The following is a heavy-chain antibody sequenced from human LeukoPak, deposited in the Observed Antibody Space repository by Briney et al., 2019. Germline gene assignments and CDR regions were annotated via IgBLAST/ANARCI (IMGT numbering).Heavy chain of an antibody. V-gene: IGHV4-34*01. D-gene: IGHD3-3*01. Sequence: LETLSLTCAVYGGSFSGYYWSWIRQPPGKGLEWIGEINHSGSTNYNPSLKSRVTISVDRSKNQFSLKLSSVTAADTAVYYCARVGLGDFWSGYYFDYWGQGTLVTVSS. CDR2: INHSGST. J-gene: IGHJ4*02. CDR3: ARVGLGDFWSGYYFDY. CDR1: GGSFSGYY.